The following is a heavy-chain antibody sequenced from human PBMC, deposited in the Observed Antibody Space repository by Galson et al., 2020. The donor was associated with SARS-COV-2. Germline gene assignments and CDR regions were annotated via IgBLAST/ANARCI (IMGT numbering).Heavy chain of an antibody. CDR3: AQIYYTRSWFFDS. V-gene: IGHV2-26*01. J-gene: IGHJ4*02. CDR2: IFSSDEK. CDR1: GFSLSNPRMG. Sequence: SGPTLVKPTETLTLTCTVSGFSLSNPRMGVSWIRQPPGKALEWLAHIFSSDEKSYSTSLKNRLTISKDTSKSQVVLSMANVDPLDTATYYCAQIYYTRSWFFDSWGQGTLVTVSS. D-gene: IGHD6-13*01.